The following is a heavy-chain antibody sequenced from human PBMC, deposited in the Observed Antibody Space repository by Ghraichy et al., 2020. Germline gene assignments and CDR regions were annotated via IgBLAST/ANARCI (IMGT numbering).Heavy chain of an antibody. Sequence: SETLSLTCTVSGGSISSSSYYWGWIRQPPGKGLEWIGSIYYSGSTYYNPSLKSRVTISVDTSKNQFSLKLSSVTAADTAVDYCASALGSRGDYWGQGTLVTVSS. D-gene: IGHD3-10*01. J-gene: IGHJ4*02. CDR1: GGSISSSSYY. CDR2: IYYSGST. V-gene: IGHV4-39*01. CDR3: ASALGSRGDY.